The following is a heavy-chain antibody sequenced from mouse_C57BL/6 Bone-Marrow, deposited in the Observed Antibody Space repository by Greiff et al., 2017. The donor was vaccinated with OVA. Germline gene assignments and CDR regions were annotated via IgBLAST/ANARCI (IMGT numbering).Heavy chain of an antibody. CDR2: IDPSDSYT. CDR1: GYTFTSYW. Sequence: QVQLQQPGAELVMPGASVKLSCKASGYTFTSYWMHWVKQRPGQGLEWIGEIDPSDSYTNYNQKFKGKSTLTVDTSSSTAYMQLSSLTSEDSAVYYCAREAGALYAMDYWGQGTSVTVSS. D-gene: IGHD3-2*02. CDR3: AREAGALYAMDY. J-gene: IGHJ4*01. V-gene: IGHV1-69*01.